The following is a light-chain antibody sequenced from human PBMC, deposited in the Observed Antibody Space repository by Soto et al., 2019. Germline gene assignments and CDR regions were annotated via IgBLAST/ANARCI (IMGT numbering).Light chain of an antibody. CDR1: QSVSSN. Sequence: EIVMTQPPATLSVSPGERATLSCRASQSVSSNLAWYQQKPGQAPRLLIYGASTKATGIPARLSGSGSGPLFTLTISSVQSEDFAVYYCQQYYNWLITFGQGTRLEIK. V-gene: IGKV3-15*01. CDR3: QQYYNWLIT. J-gene: IGKJ5*01. CDR2: GAS.